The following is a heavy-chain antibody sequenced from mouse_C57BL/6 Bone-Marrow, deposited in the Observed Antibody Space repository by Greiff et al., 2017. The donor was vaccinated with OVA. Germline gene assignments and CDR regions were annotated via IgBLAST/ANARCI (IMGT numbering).Heavy chain of an antibody. D-gene: IGHD2-3*01. CDR2: IDPSDSET. Sequence: QVQLKQPGAELVRPGSSVKLSCKASGYTFTSYWMHWVKQRPIQGLEWIGNIDPSDSETHYNQKFKDKATLTVDKSSSKAYMQLSILTSEDAAVYYCASEGFDGYFAWFAYWGQGTLVTVSA. V-gene: IGHV1-52*01. CDR3: ASEGFDGYFAWFAY. J-gene: IGHJ3*01. CDR1: GYTFTSYW.